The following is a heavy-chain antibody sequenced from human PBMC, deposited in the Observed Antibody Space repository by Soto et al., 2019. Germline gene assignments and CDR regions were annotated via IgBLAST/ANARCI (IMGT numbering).Heavy chain of an antibody. CDR3: ARAGTRTKPNDY. Sequence: PSETLSLTCAVYGGSFSGYYWSWIRQPPGKGLEWIGEINHSGSTNYNPSLKSRVTISVDTSKNQFSLKLSSVTAADTAVYYCARAGTRTKPNDYWGQGTLVTVSS. CDR2: INHSGST. D-gene: IGHD3-10*01. J-gene: IGHJ4*02. V-gene: IGHV4-34*01. CDR1: GGSFSGYY.